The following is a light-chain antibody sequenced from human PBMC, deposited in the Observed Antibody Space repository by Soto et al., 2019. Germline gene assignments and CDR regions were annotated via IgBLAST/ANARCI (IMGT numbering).Light chain of an antibody. Sequence: AIRMTQSPSSFSASKGDRVTITCRASQRISSRLAWYQVKPGKAPRLLIYTASYLESGVPSRFSGSGSGTDFTLTISCLQSEDFAVYDCQQYFSYPLTFGGGTKVDIK. J-gene: IGKJ4*01. CDR3: QQYFSYPLT. CDR1: QRISSR. V-gene: IGKV1-8*01. CDR2: TAS.